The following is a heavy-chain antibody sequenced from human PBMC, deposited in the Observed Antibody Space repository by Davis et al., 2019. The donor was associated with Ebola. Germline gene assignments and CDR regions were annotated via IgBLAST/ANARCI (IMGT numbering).Heavy chain of an antibody. Sequence: GESLKISCAASGFTFTDYWMSWVRQAPGKGLEWVASIKQDGSEKYYVDSVKGRFTISRDNAKNSLYLQMNSLRAEDTAVYYCLYGMDVWGQGTTVTVSS. CDR3: LYGMDV. V-gene: IGHV3-7*01. CDR1: GFTFTDYW. J-gene: IGHJ6*02. CDR2: IKQDGSEK.